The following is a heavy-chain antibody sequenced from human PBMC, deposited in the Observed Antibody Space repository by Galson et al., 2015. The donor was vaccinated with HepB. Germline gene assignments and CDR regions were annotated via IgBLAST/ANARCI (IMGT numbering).Heavy chain of an antibody. CDR1: GFTFSSYG. V-gene: IGHV3-30*18. J-gene: IGHJ1*01. CDR2: ISYDGSNK. CDR3: AKDSKGKGEMSHFQH. Sequence: SLRLSCAASGFTFSSYGMHWVRQAPGKGLEWVAVISYDGSNKYYADSVKGRFTISRDNSKNTLYLQMNSLRAEDTAVYYCAKDSKGKGEMSHFQHWGQGTLVTVSS. D-gene: IGHD3-16*01.